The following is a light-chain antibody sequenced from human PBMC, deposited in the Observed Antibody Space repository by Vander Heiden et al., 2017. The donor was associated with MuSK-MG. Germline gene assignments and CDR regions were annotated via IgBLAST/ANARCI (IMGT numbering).Light chain of an antibody. CDR3: CSYAGSSTWV. CDR2: EGS. J-gene: IGLJ3*02. V-gene: IGLV2-23*01. Sequence: QSALTQPASGSGSPRQSITISCTGTSSDVGSYNLVSWYQQHPGKAPKLMIYEGSKRPSGVSNRFSGSKSGNTASLTISGLQAEDEADYYCCSYAGSSTWVFGGGTKLTVL. CDR1: SSDVGSYNL.